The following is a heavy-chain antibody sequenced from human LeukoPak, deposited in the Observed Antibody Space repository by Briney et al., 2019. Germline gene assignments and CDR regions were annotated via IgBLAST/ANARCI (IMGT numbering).Heavy chain of an antibody. V-gene: IGHV4-34*01. CDR1: GGSFSGYY. Sequence: SETLSLTCAVYGGSFSGYYWSWIRQPPGKGLEWIGVSTYYNPSLKNRVTISRDTSKNQFSLKLSSVTAADTAIYYCARAGYNYGLISYFDSWGQGTLVTVSS. CDR3: ARAGYNYGLISYFDS. CDR2: VST. J-gene: IGHJ4*02. D-gene: IGHD5-18*01.